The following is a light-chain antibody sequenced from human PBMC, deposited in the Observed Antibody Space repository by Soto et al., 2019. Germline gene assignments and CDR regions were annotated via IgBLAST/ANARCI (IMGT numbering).Light chain of an antibody. V-gene: IGKV1-27*01. CDR2: AAS. Sequence: DIQMTQSPSSLSASVGDRVTITCRASQAISNYLAWYQQKPGKIPKVLIYAASTLHSGVPSRFSGSGSGTEFTLTITSVQPEDVATYYCQNYNSAPETFGPGTKVEIK. CDR3: QNYNSAPET. J-gene: IGKJ1*01. CDR1: QAISNY.